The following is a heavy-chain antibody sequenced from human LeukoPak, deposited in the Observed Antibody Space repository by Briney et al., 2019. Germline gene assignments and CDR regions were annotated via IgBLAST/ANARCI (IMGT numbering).Heavy chain of an antibody. D-gene: IGHD3-16*02. CDR3: ARLGDYVWGSYRPYFDY. Sequence: SETLSLTCTVSGGSISSYYWSWIRQPPGKGLEWIGHIYYSGSTNYNPSLKSRVTISVDTSKNQFSLKLSSVTAADTAVYYCARLGDYVWGSYRPYFDYWGQGTLVTVSS. V-gene: IGHV4-59*08. CDR1: GGSISSYY. CDR2: IYYSGST. J-gene: IGHJ4*02.